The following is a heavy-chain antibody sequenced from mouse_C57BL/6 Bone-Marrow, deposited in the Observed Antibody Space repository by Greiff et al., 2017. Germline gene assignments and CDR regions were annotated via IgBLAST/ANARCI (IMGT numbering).Heavy chain of an antibody. V-gene: IGHV5-6*01. CDR3: ARLGAC. J-gene: IGHJ3*01. Sequence: EVKLMESGGDLVKPGGSLKLSCAASGFTFSSYGMSWVRQTPDKRLEWVATISSGGSYTYYPDSVKGRFTISRDNAKNTLYLQMSSLKSEDTAMYYCARLGACWGQGTLVTVSA. CDR1: GFTFSSYG. CDR2: ISSGGSYT.